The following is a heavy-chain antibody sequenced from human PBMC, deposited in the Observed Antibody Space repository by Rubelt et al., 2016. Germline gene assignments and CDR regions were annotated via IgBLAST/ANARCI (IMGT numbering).Heavy chain of an antibody. Sequence: EVQLVESGGGLVQPGGSLRLSCAASGFTFSSYEMKWVRQAPGKGLVWVSYISSSGSTIYYATSGRVRFPISRDNAKNSLYLQMNSLRAEDTAVYYCARSDIVATITDYWGQGTLVTVSS. CDR1: GFTFSSYE. J-gene: IGHJ4*02. D-gene: IGHD5-12*01. CDR2: ISSSGSTI. V-gene: IGHV3-48*03. CDR3: ARSDIVATITDY.